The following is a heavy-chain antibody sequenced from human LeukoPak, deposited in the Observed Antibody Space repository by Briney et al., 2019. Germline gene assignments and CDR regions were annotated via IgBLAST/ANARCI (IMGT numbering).Heavy chain of an antibody. CDR1: GYTFTGYY. CDR2: INPNSGGT. V-gene: IGHV1-2*02. Sequence: GASVKVSCKASGYTFTGYYMHWVRQAPGQGLELMGWINPNSGGTNYAQKFQGRVTMTRDTSISTAYMELSRLRSDDTAVYYCARVKTIFGVVIIPEYYMDVWGKGTTVTVSS. CDR3: ARVKTIFGVVIIPEYYMDV. D-gene: IGHD3-3*01. J-gene: IGHJ6*03.